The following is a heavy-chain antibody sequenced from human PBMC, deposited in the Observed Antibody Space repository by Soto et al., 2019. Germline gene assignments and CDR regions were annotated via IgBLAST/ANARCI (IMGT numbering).Heavy chain of an antibody. Sequence: SETLSLTCAVYGESFSGYYWGWIRQPPGKVLEWIGSIYYSGSTYYNPSLKSRVTISVDTSKNQFSLKLSSVTAADTAVYYCARHEEALGYGSESPYSFDYWSQGTLVDVSS. J-gene: IGHJ4*02. CDR1: GESFSGYY. D-gene: IGHD3-10*01. CDR3: ARHEEALGYGSESPYSFDY. CDR2: IYYSGST. V-gene: IGHV4-39*01.